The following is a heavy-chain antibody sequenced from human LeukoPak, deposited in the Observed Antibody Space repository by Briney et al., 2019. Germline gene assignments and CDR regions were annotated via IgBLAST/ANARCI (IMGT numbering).Heavy chain of an antibody. V-gene: IGHV4-34*01. CDR2: INHSGST. D-gene: IGHD5-12*01. J-gene: IGHJ4*02. Sequence: SETLSLTCAVYGGSFSGYCWSWIRQPPGKGLEWIGEINHSGSTTYNPSLKSRVTISVDTSKNQFHLKLSSVTAADTAVYYCVHGGYSLAHDYWGQGTLVTVSS. CDR3: VHGGYSLAHDY. CDR1: GGSFSGYC.